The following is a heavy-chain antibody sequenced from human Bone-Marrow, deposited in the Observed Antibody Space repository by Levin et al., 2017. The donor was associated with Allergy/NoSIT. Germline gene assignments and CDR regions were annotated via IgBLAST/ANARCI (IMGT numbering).Heavy chain of an antibody. CDR2: ISSSSSYT. Sequence: GESLKISCAASGFTFSDYYMSWIRQAPGKGLEWVSYISSSSSYTNYADSVKGRFTISRDNAKNSLYLQMNSLRAEDTAVYYCAREKGEGFVVPAAGFDYWGQGTLVTVSS. CDR3: AREKGEGFVVPAAGFDY. V-gene: IGHV3-11*05. CDR1: GFTFSDYY. J-gene: IGHJ4*02. D-gene: IGHD2-2*01.